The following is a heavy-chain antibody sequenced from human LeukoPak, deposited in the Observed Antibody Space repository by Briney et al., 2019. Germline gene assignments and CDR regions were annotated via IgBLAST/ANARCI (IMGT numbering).Heavy chain of an antibody. CDR3: ARSEYYGSGRFDY. CDR2: INPNSGST. V-gene: IGHV1-46*01. J-gene: IGHJ4*02. Sequence: ASMKVSCKASGYTFTSHYINWVRQAPGQGLEWMGIINPNSGSTDYAQKFRGRVILTRDTSTSTFYMELSSLRSEDTAVYYCARSEYYGSGRFDYWGQGTLVTVSS. D-gene: IGHD3-10*01. CDR1: GYTFTSHY.